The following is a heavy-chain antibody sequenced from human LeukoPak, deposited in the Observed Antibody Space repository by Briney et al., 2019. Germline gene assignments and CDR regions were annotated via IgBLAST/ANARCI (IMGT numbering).Heavy chain of an antibody. CDR3: ARDHPSLITMVRGVMSWFDP. Sequence: PSGTLSLTCTVSGGSISSYYWSWIRQPPGKGLEWIGFVYYTGSTNYNPSLKSRVTMSVDTSKNQFSLKLSSVTAADTAVYYCARDHPSLITMVRGVMSWFDPWGQGTLVTVSS. CDR1: GGSISSYY. J-gene: IGHJ5*02. D-gene: IGHD3-10*01. V-gene: IGHV4-59*12. CDR2: VYYTGST.